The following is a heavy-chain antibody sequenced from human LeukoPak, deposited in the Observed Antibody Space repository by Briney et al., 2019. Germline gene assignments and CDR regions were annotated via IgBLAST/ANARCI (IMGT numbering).Heavy chain of an antibody. V-gene: IGHV1-46*01. J-gene: IGHJ4*02. CDR1: GYSFTSYY. CDR2: INPSGGST. CDR3: ATDGSSTGDYYFDY. Sequence: ASVKVSFKASGYSFTSYYIHWVRQAPGQGLEWMGIINPSGGSTSYAQKFQGRVIMTRDTSTSTVYMDLSSLRSEDTAVYYCATDGSSTGDYYFDYWGQGTLVTVSS. D-gene: IGHD2-2*01.